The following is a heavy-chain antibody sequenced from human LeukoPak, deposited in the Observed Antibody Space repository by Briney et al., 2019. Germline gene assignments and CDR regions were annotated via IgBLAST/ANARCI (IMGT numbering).Heavy chain of an antibody. CDR2: INWNGGST. CDR3: ARHIMQRAVAGIYYYMDV. J-gene: IGHJ6*03. V-gene: IGHV3-20*04. D-gene: IGHD6-19*01. CDR1: GFTFDDYG. Sequence: GGSLRLSCAASGFTFDDYGMSWVRQAPGEGLEWVSGINWNGGSTGYADSVKGRFTISRDNAKNSLYLQMNSLRAEDTALYYCARHIMQRAVAGIYYYMDVWGKGTTVTISS.